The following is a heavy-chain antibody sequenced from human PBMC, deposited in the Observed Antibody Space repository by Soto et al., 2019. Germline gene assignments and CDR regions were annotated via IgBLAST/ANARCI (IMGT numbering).Heavy chain of an antibody. V-gene: IGHV4-39*01. Sequence: QLQLQESGPGLVKPSETLSLTCTVSGGSISSSNYYWGWIRQPPGKGLEWIGSIYYSGSTYYNPSLKSRVTISVATSKNQFSLKLSSVTAADTAIYYCARHHPAIFGVIIRPNWFDPWGQGILVTVSS. CDR3: ARHHPAIFGVIIRPNWFDP. CDR2: IYYSGST. J-gene: IGHJ5*02. CDR1: GGSISSSNYY. D-gene: IGHD3-3*01.